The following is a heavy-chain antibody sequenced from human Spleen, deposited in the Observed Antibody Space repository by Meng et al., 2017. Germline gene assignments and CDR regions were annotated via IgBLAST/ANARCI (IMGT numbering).Heavy chain of an antibody. CDR3: AGGGSLPMVLSY. CDR1: GGSFSNYY. Sequence: QVQLQQWGAGLFKPSETLSLTCAVYGGSFSNYYWSWIRQSPVKGLEWIGEINDSGTTKYNPSLKSRVTISLDTSKNQFSLNLSSVTAADTAVFYCAGGGSLPMVLSYWGQGSLVTVSS. J-gene: IGHJ4*02. V-gene: IGHV4-34*02. CDR2: INDSGTT. D-gene: IGHD3-10*01.